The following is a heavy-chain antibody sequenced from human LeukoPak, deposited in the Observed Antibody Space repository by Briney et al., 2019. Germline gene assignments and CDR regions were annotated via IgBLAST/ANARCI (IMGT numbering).Heavy chain of an antibody. CDR1: GFNFNKYD. D-gene: IGHD6-19*01. V-gene: IGHV3-23*01. J-gene: IGHJ4*02. CDR3: AKGGWLDD. CDR2: ITGRSDKT. Sequence: GGSLRLSCAASGFNFNKYDMTWVRQAPGKGLEWVSTITGRSDKTYYTDSVKGRFVTSRDNSKDTLYLQMNSLRAEDTALYYCAKGGWLDDLGQGALVTVSS.